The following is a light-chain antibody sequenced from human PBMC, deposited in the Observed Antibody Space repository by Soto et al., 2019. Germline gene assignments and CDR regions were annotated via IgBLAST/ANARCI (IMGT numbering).Light chain of an antibody. Sequence: QSALTQPPSVSESPGQSITISCTGTNNDVGNYKPVSWFQHHLGKAPKLIIYEGTKRPSGVSNRFSASQSGNTASLTISGLQAEDEADYYCYSYAGTSTWVFGGGTQLTVL. CDR3: YSYAGTSTWV. J-gene: IGLJ3*02. V-gene: IGLV2-23*01. CDR2: EGT. CDR1: NNDVGNYKP.